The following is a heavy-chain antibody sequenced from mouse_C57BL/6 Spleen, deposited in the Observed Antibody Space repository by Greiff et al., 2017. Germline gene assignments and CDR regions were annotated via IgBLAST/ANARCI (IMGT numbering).Heavy chain of an antibody. J-gene: IGHJ4*01. V-gene: IGHV1-72*01. CDR2: IDPNSGGT. CDR3: ARHRYCEAMDY. CDR1: GYTFTSYW. D-gene: IGHD2-12*01. Sequence: VQLQQPGAELVKPGASVKLSCKASGYTFTSYWMHWVKQRPGRGLEWIGGIDPNSGGTNYNEKFKSKATLTVDKPSSTAYMQLSSLTSEDSAVYYCARHRYCEAMDYWGQGTSVTVSS.